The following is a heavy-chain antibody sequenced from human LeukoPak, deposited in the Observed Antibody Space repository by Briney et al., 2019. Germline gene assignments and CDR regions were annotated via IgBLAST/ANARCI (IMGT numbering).Heavy chain of an antibody. CDR1: GFTLSSYA. CDR2: ISGSGGSK. Sequence: GGSLRLSCAASGFTLSSYAMSWVRQAPGKGLEWVSGISGSGGSKYYADSVKGRFTISRDNSKNTLYLQMNSLRAEDTAVYYCAKGTYSSPPPGYFDYWGQGTLVTVSS. CDR3: AKGTYSSPPPGYFDY. D-gene: IGHD6-13*01. V-gene: IGHV3-23*01. J-gene: IGHJ4*02.